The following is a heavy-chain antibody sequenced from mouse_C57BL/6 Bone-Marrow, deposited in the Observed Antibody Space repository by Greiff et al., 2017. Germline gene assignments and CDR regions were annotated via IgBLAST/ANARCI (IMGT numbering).Heavy chain of an antibody. D-gene: IGHD1-1*01. V-gene: IGHV1-50*01. CDR2: IDPSDSYT. CDR1: GYTFTSYW. Sequence: QVHVKQPGAELVKPGASVKLSCKASGYTFTSYWMQWVKQRPGQGLEWIGEIDPSDSYTNYNQKFKGKATLTVDTSSSTAYMQLSSLTSEDSAVYYCARESYYGSSPRIAYWGQGTLVTVSA. J-gene: IGHJ3*01. CDR3: ARESYYGSSPRIAY.